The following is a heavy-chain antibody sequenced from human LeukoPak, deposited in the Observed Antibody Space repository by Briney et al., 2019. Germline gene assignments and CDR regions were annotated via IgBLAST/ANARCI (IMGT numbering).Heavy chain of an antibody. Sequence: SVKVSCKASGGTFSSYAISWVRQAPGQGLEWMGRIIPILGIANYAQKFQGRVTITADKSTITAYMELSSLRSEDTAVYYCARAGGAKVWYFDYWGQGTLVTVSS. CDR3: ARAGGAKVWYFDY. D-gene: IGHD3-16*01. CDR1: GGTFSSYA. J-gene: IGHJ4*02. CDR2: IIPILGIA. V-gene: IGHV1-69*04.